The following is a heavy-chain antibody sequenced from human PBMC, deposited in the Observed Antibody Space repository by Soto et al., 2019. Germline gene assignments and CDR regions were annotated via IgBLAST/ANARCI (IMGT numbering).Heavy chain of an antibody. V-gene: IGHV5-51*01. D-gene: IGHD6-13*01. CDR1: GYTFTNYW. J-gene: IGHJ5*02. CDR2: IYPGDSGT. Sequence: GESLKISCKASGYTFTNYWIGWVRQMPGKGLEWMGIIYPGDSGTRYSPSFQGQVTISADKSISTAYLQWSSLKASDTAMYYCARRLGSSWYLVDPWGQGTLVTVSS. CDR3: ARRLGSSWYLVDP.